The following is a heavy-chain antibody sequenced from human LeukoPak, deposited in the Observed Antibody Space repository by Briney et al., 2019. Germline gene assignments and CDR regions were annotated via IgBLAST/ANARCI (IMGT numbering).Heavy chain of an antibody. V-gene: IGHV4-39*01. CDR1: SGSISGSSYY. J-gene: IGHJ4*02. Sequence: SETLSLTCTVSSGSISGSSYYWGWIRQPPGKGLEWIGSIYSSGSTYYNPSLKSRVTIYVDMSKNHFSLTLSSVTAADTAVYYCARHHHWQVTDFDYWGQGTLVTVSS. D-gene: IGHD1-14*01. CDR2: IYSSGST. CDR3: ARHHHWQVTDFDY.